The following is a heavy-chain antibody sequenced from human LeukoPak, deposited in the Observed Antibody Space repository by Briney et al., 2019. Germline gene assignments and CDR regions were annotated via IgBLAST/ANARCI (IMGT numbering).Heavy chain of an antibody. CDR3: ARRAPSQIWFDP. CDR1: GYTFTNYW. V-gene: IGHV5-51*01. CDR2: IYPGNSDT. Sequence: GESLKISCKGSGYTFTNYWLGWVRQMPGKGLELMGIIYPGNSDTRYSPSFQGQVTISADKSISTAYLQWSSLKASDAAIYYCARRAPSQIWFDPWGQGTLVTVSS. J-gene: IGHJ5*02.